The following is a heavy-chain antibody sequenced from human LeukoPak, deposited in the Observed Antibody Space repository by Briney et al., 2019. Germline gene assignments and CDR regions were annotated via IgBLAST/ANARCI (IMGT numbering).Heavy chain of an antibody. CDR2: MNPNSGNT. V-gene: IGHV1-8*01. CDR3: TREETFYFGSGTYHYSGMDV. CDR1: GYTFSRFD. D-gene: IGHD3-10*01. J-gene: IGHJ6*02. Sequence: ASVKVSCKASGYTFSRFDINWARQATGQGLEWMGWMNPNSGNTGYAQKFQGRVTMTRNTSITTAYMELSSLRSDDTAVYYCTREETFYFGSGTYHYSGMDVWGQGTTVTVSS.